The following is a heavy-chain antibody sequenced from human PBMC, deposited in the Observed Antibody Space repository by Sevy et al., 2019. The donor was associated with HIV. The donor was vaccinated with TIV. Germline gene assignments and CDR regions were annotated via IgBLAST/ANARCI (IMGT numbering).Heavy chain of an antibody. CDR1: GGTFSSYG. CDR3: ARDGEYSTSWSDRYYFDY. CDR2: IIPIFVTT. D-gene: IGHD6-13*01. J-gene: IGHJ4*02. V-gene: IGHV1-69*13. Sequence: ASVKVSCKVSGGTFSSYGISWVRQAPGQGLEWMGGIIPIFVTTHYAQQFQGRVTITADESTRTVCMEVSSLRSEDTAVYYCARDGEYSTSWSDRYYFDYWGQGTLVTVSS.